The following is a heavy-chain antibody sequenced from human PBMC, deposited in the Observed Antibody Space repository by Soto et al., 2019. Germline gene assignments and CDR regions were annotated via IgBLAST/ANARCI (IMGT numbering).Heavy chain of an antibody. D-gene: IGHD6-19*01. V-gene: IGHV3-21*01. J-gene: IGHJ4*02. CDR1: GFTFSSYS. Sequence: EVPLVESGGGLVKPGGSLSLSCAASGFTFSSYSMNWVRQAPGAGLEWVSSISSSSSYIYYADSVKGRFTISRDNAKNSLYLQINSLRAEDTAVYYCASIYYSSGWYGRGDYWGQGTLVTVSS. CDR2: ISSSSSYI. CDR3: ASIYYSSGWYGRGDY.